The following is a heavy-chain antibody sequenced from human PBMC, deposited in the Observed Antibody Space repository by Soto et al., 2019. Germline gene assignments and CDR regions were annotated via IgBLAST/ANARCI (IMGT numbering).Heavy chain of an antibody. Sequence: EVQLVESGGGLVQPGESLRLSCAGSGFTFDYYWMHWVRQAPGKGLVWVSRVHSDGTTTTYADSVKGRFTISRDNARNTVSLQMRSLRAEETAIYYCASGDRGGFDLWGHGTVVTVSS. CDR1: GFTFDYYW. D-gene: IGHD3-10*01. V-gene: IGHV3-74*01. J-gene: IGHJ3*01. CDR3: ASGDRGGFDL. CDR2: VHSDGTTT.